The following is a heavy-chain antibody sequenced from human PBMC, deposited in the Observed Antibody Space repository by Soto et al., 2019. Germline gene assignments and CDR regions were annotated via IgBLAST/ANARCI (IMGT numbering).Heavy chain of an antibody. CDR2: INHSGST. CDR1: GGSFSGYY. V-gene: IGHV4-34*01. CDR3: AGAWIQLWFGWFDP. J-gene: IGHJ5*02. D-gene: IGHD5-18*01. Sequence: SETLSLTCAVYGGSFSGYYWSWIRQPPGKGLEWIGEINHSGSTNYNPSLKSRVTISVDTSKNQFSLKLSSVTAADTVVYYCAGAWIQLWFGWFDPWGQGTLVTVSS.